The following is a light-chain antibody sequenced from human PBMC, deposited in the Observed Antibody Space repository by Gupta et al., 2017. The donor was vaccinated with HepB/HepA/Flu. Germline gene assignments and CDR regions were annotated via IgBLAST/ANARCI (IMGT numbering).Light chain of an antibody. V-gene: IGKV1-39*01. CDR3: QQTYNSPRT. CDR1: QNIYNF. Sequence: DIRMTQSPSSLSASVGDRVTITCRASQNIYNFLNWYQQKPGKAPKLLIYGTSSVQTGVPSRFSGSGSGTEFTLTIRSRQPEDFAIYYCQQTYNSPRTFGQGTKVDIK. CDR2: GTS. J-gene: IGKJ2*01.